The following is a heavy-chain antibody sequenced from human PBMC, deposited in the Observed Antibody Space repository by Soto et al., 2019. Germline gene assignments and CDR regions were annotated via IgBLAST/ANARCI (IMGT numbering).Heavy chain of an antibody. CDR3: ARRERYYGSPGRYDL. D-gene: IGHD4-17*01. J-gene: IGHJ5*02. CDR2: VYYNENT. Sequence: WETLSLSCSVSGGCIGGCPYHWGWFGQSPGKGLEWIGTVYYNENTYYNPSLKSRVTISVDTAKNQFSLNLRSVTAADTAIYFCARRERYYGSPGRYDLSGQGTLVTVSS. CDR1: GGCIGGCPYH. V-gene: IGHV4-39*01.